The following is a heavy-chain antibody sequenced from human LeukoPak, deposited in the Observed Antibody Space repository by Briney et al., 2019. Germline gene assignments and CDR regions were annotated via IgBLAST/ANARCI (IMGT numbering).Heavy chain of an antibody. CDR3: ARECQFYDSSGYSSWMFDY. V-gene: IGHV4-30-4*08. CDR1: GGSISSGYYY. D-gene: IGHD3-22*01. CDR2: IYYNGST. Sequence: SETLSLTCTVSGGSISSGYYYWSWIRQPPGKGLEWNAYIYYNGSTYYNPSLKSLGTISVDPHKNQFSLKLSSVTAADTAVYYCARECQFYDSSGYSSWMFDYWGKGILVTVSS. J-gene: IGHJ4*02.